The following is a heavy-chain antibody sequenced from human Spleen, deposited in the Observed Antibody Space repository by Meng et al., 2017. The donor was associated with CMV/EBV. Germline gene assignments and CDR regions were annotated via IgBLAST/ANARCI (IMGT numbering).Heavy chain of an antibody. CDR2: IYTSGST. Sequence: HESRHRVVNPSEPLPLTCTVSSGSISSYYWSWIRQPAVKGLEWIGRIYTSGSTNYNPSLKIRVTMSVDTSKNQFSLKLSSVTAADTAVYYCARFDDYGDYVPVNWGQGTLVTVFS. CDR1: SGSISSYY. D-gene: IGHD4-17*01. CDR3: ARFDDYGDYVPVN. J-gene: IGHJ4*02. V-gene: IGHV4-4*07.